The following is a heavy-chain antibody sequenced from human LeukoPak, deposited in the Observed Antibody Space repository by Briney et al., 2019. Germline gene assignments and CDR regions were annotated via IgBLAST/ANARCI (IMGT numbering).Heavy chain of an antibody. D-gene: IGHD5-18*01. V-gene: IGHV1-69*05. CDR1: GYTFSSYG. CDR3: ARDRAPDTAMVRPLHYYYYMDV. J-gene: IGHJ6*03. Sequence: ASVKVSCKASGYTFSSYGIAWVRQAPGQGLEWMGGIIPIFGTANYAQKFQGRVTITTDESTSTAYMELSSLRSEDTAVYYCARDRAPDTAMVRPLHYYYYMDVWGKGTTVTVSS. CDR2: IIPIFGTA.